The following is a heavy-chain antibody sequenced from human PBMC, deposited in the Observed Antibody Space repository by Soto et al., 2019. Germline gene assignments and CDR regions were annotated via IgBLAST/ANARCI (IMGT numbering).Heavy chain of an antibody. CDR1: GGSVSSGSYY. CDR3: ASLKAIAVAGTRVYYFDY. Sequence: PSETLSLTCTVSGGSVSSGSYYWSWIRQPPGKGLEWIGYIYYSGSTNYNPSLKSRVTISVDTSKNQFSLKLSSVTAADTAVYYCASLKAIAVAGTRVYYFDYWGQGTLVTVSS. CDR2: IYYSGST. J-gene: IGHJ4*02. D-gene: IGHD6-19*01. V-gene: IGHV4-61*01.